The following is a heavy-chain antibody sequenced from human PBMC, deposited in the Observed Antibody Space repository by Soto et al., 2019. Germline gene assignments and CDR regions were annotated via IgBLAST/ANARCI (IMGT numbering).Heavy chain of an antibody. D-gene: IGHD1-26*01. J-gene: IGHJ6*02. CDR3: ARGARGWDISGYYYGMDV. CDR2: IIPIFGTA. CDR1: GGTFSSYA. V-gene: IGHV1-69*01. Sequence: QVQLVQSGAEVKKPGSSVKVSCKASGGTFSSYAISWVRQAPGQGLEWMGGIIPIFGTANYGQKFQGRVTITADESTSTAYMELSSLRSEDTAVYYCARGARGWDISGYYYGMDVWGQGTTVTVSS.